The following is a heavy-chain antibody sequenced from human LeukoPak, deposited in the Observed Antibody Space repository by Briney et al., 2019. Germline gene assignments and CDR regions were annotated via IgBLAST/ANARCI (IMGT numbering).Heavy chain of an antibody. CDR1: GYTFTDYY. CDR3: ARLNIPMGTFDY. CDR2: INPDSGGT. J-gene: IGHJ4*02. D-gene: IGHD2-2*02. Sequence: ASVKVSCKASGYTFTDYYFNWVRQAPGQGLEWMGWINPDSGGTNYAQKFQGRVTMTRDTSISTAYMELSRLTSDDTAVYFCARLNIPMGTFDYWGQGTLVTVSS. V-gene: IGHV1-2*02.